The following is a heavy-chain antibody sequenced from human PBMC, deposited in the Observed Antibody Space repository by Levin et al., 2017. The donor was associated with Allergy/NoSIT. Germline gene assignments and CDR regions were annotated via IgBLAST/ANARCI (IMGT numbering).Heavy chain of an antibody. J-gene: IGHJ6*02. V-gene: IGHV4-34*01. CDR1: GGSFSGYY. CDR3: ARCPGGSRLLEWRRKLDYYDYGMDV. CDR2: INHSGST. D-gene: IGHD3-3*01. Sequence: SETLSLTCAVYGGSFSGYYWSWIRQPPGKGLEWIGEINHSGSTNYNPSLKSRVTISVDTSKNQFSLKLSSVTAADTAVYYCARCPGGSRLLEWRRKLDYYDYGMDVWGQGTTVTVSS.